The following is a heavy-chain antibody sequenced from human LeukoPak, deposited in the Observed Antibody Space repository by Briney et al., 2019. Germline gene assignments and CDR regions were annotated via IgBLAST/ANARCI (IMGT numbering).Heavy chain of an antibody. D-gene: IGHD3-9*01. CDR2: IWYDGSNK. V-gene: IGHV3-33*01. J-gene: IGHJ4*02. CDR3: AREYVLRYFDF. CDR1: GFTFSSYG. Sequence: GGSLRLSCAASGFTFSSYGMHWVRQAPGKGLEWVAVIWYDGSNKYYADSVKGRFTISRDNSKNTLYLQMNSLRAEDTAVYYCAREYVLRYFDFWGQGTLVTVSS.